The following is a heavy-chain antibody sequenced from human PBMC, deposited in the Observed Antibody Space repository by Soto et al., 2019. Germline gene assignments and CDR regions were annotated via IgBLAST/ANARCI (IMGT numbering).Heavy chain of an antibody. D-gene: IGHD2-2*01. J-gene: IGHJ6*03. CDR2: IIPILGIA. Sequence: SVKVSCKAPGGTFSSYTISWVRQAPGQGLEWMGRIIPILGIANYAQKFQGRVTITADNSTSTAYMELSSLRSEDTAVYYCARGRVPAAHMGHYYYMDVWGKGTTVTVAS. V-gene: IGHV1-69*02. CDR3: ARGRVPAAHMGHYYYMDV. CDR1: GGTFSSYT.